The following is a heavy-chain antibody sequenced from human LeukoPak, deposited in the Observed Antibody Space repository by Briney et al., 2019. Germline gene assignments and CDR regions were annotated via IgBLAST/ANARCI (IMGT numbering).Heavy chain of an antibody. J-gene: IGHJ1*01. D-gene: IGHD3-22*01. CDR3: ARYYYDSSGYYYEYFQH. CDR1: GGTFSSYA. CDR2: IIPIFGTA. Sequence: GASVKVSCKASGGTFSSYAISWVRLAPGQGLEWMGRIIPIFGTANYAQKFQGRVTITTDESTSTAYMELSSLRSEDTAVYYCARYYYDSSGYYYEYFQHWGQGTLVTVSS. V-gene: IGHV1-69*05.